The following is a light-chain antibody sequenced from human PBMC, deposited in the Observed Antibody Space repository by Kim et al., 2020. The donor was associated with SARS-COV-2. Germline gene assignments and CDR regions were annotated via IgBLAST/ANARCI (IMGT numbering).Light chain of an antibody. V-gene: IGLV3-19*01. CDR1: SLRSYY. Sequence: VALGQTVRITCQGDSLRSYYASWYQQKPGQAPVLVIYSKNNRPSGIPDRFSGSSSGNTASLTITGAQAEDEADYYCNSRDSSGNPLFGGGTQLTVL. J-gene: IGLJ2*01. CDR3: NSRDSSGNPL. CDR2: SKN.